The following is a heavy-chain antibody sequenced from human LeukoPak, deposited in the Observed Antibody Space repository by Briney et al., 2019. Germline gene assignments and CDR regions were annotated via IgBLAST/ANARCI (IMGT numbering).Heavy chain of an antibody. Sequence: SETLSLTCTVSGYSISSGYYWGWIRQPPGKGLEWIGSIYHSGSTYYNPPLKSRVTISVDTSKNQFSLKLSSVTAADTAVYYCARVCSSTSCYFYWGQGTLVAVSS. D-gene: IGHD2-2*01. CDR1: GYSISSGYY. CDR3: ARVCSSTSCYFY. V-gene: IGHV4-38-2*02. J-gene: IGHJ4*02. CDR2: IYHSGST.